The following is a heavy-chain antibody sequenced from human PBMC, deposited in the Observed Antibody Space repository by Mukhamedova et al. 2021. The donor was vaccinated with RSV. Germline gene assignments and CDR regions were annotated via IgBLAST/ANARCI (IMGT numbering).Heavy chain of an antibody. Sequence: YMGNTNYAQKLQGRVTMTTDTSTSTAYMELRSLRSDDTAVYYCARVRYFDGLKKPFDYWGQGTLVTVSS. CDR3: ARVRYFDGLKKPFDY. J-gene: IGHJ4*02. V-gene: IGHV1-18*01. CDR2: YMGNT. D-gene: IGHD3-9*01.